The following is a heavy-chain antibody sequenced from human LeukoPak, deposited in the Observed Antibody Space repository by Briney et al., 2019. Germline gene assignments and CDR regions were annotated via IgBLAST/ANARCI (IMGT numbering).Heavy chain of an antibody. J-gene: IGHJ6*02. Sequence: SQTLSLTCTVSGGSISSGGYYWSWIRQHPGKGLEWIGYIYYSGSTYYNPSLKSRVTISVDTSKNQFSLKLSSVTAADTAVYYCARLGVRGNYGMDVWGQGTTVTVSS. V-gene: IGHV4-31*03. D-gene: IGHD3-10*01. CDR1: GGSISSGGYY. CDR3: ARLGVRGNYGMDV. CDR2: IYYSGST.